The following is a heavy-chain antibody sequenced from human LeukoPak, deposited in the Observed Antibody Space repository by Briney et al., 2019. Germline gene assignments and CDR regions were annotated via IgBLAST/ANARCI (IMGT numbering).Heavy chain of an antibody. V-gene: IGHV3-53*01. CDR3: ARGKLYGSGSKGDYFDY. J-gene: IGHJ4*02. Sequence: GGSLRLSCAASGFTVSSNYMSWVRQAPGKGLEWVSVIYSGGSTYYADSVKGRFTISRDNSKNTLYLQMNSLRAEDTAVYYCARGKLYGSGSKGDYFDYWGQGTLVTVSS. D-gene: IGHD3-10*01. CDR2: IYSGGST. CDR1: GFTVSSNY.